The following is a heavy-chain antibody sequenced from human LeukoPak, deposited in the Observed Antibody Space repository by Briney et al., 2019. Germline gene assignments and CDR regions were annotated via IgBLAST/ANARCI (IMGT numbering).Heavy chain of an antibody. D-gene: IGHD3-3*01. V-gene: IGHV4-59*08. CDR3: ARPGPGGVANFDY. Sequence: SETLSLTCTVSGGSISSYFWTWIRQPPGKGLEWIGYIYYSGSSNYSPSLKSRVTMSVDSSKNQFSLKLSSVTAADTAVYFCARPGPGGVANFDYWGQGTLVTVSS. CDR2: IYYSGSS. J-gene: IGHJ4*02. CDR1: GGSISSYF.